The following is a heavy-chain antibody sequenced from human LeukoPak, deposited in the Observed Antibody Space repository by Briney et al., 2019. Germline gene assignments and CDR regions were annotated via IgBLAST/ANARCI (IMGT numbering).Heavy chain of an antibody. CDR2: ISSSGSII. V-gene: IGHV3-11*04. CDR3: ARDYGDYNTHGYFDY. D-gene: IGHD4-17*01. Sequence: GGSPRLSCAASGFTFSDYYMSWIRQAPGKGLEWVSYISSSGSIINYADSVKGRFTISRDNAKNSLYLQMNSLRAEDTAVYYCARDYGDYNTHGYFDYWGQGTLVTVSS. CDR1: GFTFSDYY. J-gene: IGHJ4*02.